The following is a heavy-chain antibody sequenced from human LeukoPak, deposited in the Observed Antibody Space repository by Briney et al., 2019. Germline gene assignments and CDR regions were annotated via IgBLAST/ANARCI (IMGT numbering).Heavy chain of an antibody. CDR1: GGSINSYF. V-gene: IGHV4-4*07. D-gene: IGHD6-13*01. CDR2: IYTTGTA. Sequence: ASDTLSLTCTVSGGSINSYFWGWVRQPAGKGLEWIGRIYTTGTAHLNPSLRSRLTMSVDTSKSLFSLNLSSVTAADTAVYYCARQGYGASWYHLDYWGRGTLVTVSS. CDR3: ARQGYGASWYHLDY. J-gene: IGHJ4*02.